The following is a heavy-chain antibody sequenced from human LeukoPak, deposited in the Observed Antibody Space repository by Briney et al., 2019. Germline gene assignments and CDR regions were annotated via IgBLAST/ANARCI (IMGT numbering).Heavy chain of an antibody. Sequence: GGSLRLSCAASGFIFSAYEMNWVRQAPGKGLEWVSYISSSGSTIYYADSVKGRFTISRDNAKKSLYLQMNSLRAEDTAVYYCARVYSIGWSNWLQATMVTVSS. CDR2: ISSSGSTI. J-gene: IGHJ4*02. CDR1: GFIFSAYE. V-gene: IGHV3-48*03. CDR3: ARVYSIGWSN. D-gene: IGHD6-19*01.